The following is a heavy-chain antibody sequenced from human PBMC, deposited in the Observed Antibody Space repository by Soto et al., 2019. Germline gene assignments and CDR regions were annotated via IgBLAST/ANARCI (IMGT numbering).Heavy chain of an antibody. CDR2: ISGSGDNT. D-gene: IGHD5-12*01. J-gene: IGHJ6*02. CDR1: GFTFSSYA. V-gene: IGHV3-23*01. Sequence: GGSLRLSCAASGFTFSSYAMSWVRQAPGKGPEWVSAISGSGDNTFYADSVKGRFTISRDNSKNTLYLQMNSLRAEDTAVYYCAKGDGYNFDYYYYGMDVWGQGTTVTVSS. CDR3: AKGDGYNFDYYYYGMDV.